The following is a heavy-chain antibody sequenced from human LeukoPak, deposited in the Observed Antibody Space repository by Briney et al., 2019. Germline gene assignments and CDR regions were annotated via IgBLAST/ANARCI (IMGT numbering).Heavy chain of an antibody. D-gene: IGHD3-10*01. CDR3: AKGSRDSRPYYFDF. CDR1: GFTFDSYA. V-gene: IGHV3-23*01. Sequence: GGSLRLSCAASGFTFDSYAMSWVRQAPGKVLEWVSAITGSGGDTYHADSVKGRFTISRDNSKNTLYLQMNSLRAEDTAVYYCAKGSRDSRPYYFDFWGQGTLVTVSS. CDR2: ITGSGGDT. J-gene: IGHJ4*02.